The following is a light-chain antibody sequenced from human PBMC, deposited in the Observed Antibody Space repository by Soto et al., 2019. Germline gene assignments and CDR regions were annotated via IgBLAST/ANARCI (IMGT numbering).Light chain of an antibody. CDR3: QQYDSYSWT. CDR2: KAS. J-gene: IGKJ1*01. V-gene: IGKV1-5*03. Sequence: DIQMTQSPSTVSASVGDRVTITCRASQSINYWLAWYQQKPGNAPNLLIYKASNLESGVPSRFSGSGSGTEFTLTINSLQPDAFATYYCQQYDSYSWTFGPGTRVEIK. CDR1: QSINYW.